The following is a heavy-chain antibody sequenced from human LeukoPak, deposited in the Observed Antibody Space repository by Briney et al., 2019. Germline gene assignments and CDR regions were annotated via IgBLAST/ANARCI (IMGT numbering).Heavy chain of an antibody. CDR3: ARVTAAGTWTFDI. J-gene: IGHJ3*02. CDR1: GDTFIIND. CDR2: MKPNSGNT. D-gene: IGHD6-13*01. Sequence: RASVKVSCKASGDTFIINDINWVRQATGQGPEWMGWMKPNSGNTGYAQKFQGRVTMTRNISITTAYMELTDLRSEDTAVYYCARVTAAGTWTFDIWGQGTTVTVSS. V-gene: IGHV1-8*02.